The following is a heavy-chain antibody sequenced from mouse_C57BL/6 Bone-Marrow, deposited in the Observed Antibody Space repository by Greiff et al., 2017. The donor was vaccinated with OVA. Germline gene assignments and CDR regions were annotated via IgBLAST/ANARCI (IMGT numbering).Heavy chain of an antibody. Sequence: EVQLQQSGPELVKPGASVKISCKASGYTFTDYYMNWVKQSHGKSLEWIGDINPNNGGTSYNQKFKGKATLTVDKSSNTAYMELRSLTSEDSAVYYCARGDSSGYGGELYWGQGTTLTVSS. CDR3: ARGDSSGYGGELY. J-gene: IGHJ2*01. CDR2: INPNNGGT. D-gene: IGHD3-2*02. CDR1: GYTFTDYY. V-gene: IGHV1-26*01.